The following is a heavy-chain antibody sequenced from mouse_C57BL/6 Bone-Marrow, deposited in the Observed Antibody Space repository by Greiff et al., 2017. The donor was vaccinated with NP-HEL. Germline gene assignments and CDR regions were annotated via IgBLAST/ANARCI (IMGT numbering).Heavy chain of an antibody. V-gene: IGHV1-18*01. CDR2: INPNNGGT. Sequence: EVQLQQSGPELVKPGASVKIPCKASGYTFTDYNMDWVKQSHGKSLEWIGDINPNNGGTIYNQKFKGKATLTVDKSSSTAYMELSSLTSEDTAVYYCARLNYGSPAWFAYWGQGTLVTVSA. CDR3: ARLNYGSPAWFAY. CDR1: GYTFTDYN. J-gene: IGHJ3*01. D-gene: IGHD1-1*01.